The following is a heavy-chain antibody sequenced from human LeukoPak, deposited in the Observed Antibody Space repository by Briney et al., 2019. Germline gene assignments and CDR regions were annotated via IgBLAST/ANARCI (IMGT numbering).Heavy chain of an antibody. CDR3: ARAQVDDYVWGSYRLFDY. V-gene: IGHV4-31*02. D-gene: IGHD3-16*02. J-gene: IGHJ4*02. Sequence: LRLSCAASGFTFSSYSMNWVRQHPGKGLEWIGYIYYSGSTYYNPSLKSRVTISVDTSKNQFSLKLSSVTAADTAVYYCARAQVDDYVWGSYRLFDYWGQGTLVTVSS. CDR2: IYYSGST. CDR1: GFTFSSYS.